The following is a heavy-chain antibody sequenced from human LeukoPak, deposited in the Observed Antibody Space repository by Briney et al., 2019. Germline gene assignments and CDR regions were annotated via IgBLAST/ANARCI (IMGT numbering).Heavy chain of an antibody. V-gene: IGHV4-34*01. CDR3: ARGSAANGYSGYGWVGARSTIDY. J-gene: IGHJ4*02. CDR2: INHSGST. CDR1: GGSFSGYY. D-gene: IGHD5-12*01. Sequence: SETLSLTCAVSGGSFSGYYWSWIRQPPGKGLEWIGEINHSGSTNYNPSLKSRVTISVDTSKNQFSLKLNSVTGADTAAHYCARGSAANGYSGYGWVGARSTIDYGGQGTLVTVSS.